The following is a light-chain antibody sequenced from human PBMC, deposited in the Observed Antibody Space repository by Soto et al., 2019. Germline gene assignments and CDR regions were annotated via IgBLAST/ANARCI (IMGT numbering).Light chain of an antibody. CDR2: GAS. J-gene: IGKJ4*01. V-gene: IGKV3D-15*01. CDR3: QQYNNWPLT. Sequence: EIVMTPSPATLSVSPGERATLSCRASQSVSSNLAWYQQKPGQTPRLLIHGASTRATRIPARFSGSGSGTEFTLTISSLQSEDFAVYYCQQYNNWPLTFGGGTKVDIK. CDR1: QSVSSN.